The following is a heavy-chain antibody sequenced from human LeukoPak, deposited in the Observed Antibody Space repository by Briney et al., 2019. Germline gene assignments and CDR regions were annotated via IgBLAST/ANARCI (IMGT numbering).Heavy chain of an antibody. J-gene: IGHJ5*02. CDR2: IYYSGST. Sequence: SETLSLTCTVSGGSVSSGSYYWSWIRQPPGKGLGWIGYIYYSGSTNYNPSLKSRVTISVDTSKNQFSLKLSSVTAADTAVYYCARAGGYRRGWFDPWGQGTLVTVSS. D-gene: IGHD6-25*01. CDR1: GGSVSSGSYY. V-gene: IGHV4-61*01. CDR3: ARAGGYRRGWFDP.